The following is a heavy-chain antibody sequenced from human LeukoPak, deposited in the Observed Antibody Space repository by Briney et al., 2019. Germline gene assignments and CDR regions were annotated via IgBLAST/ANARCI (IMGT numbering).Heavy chain of an antibody. CDR2: IDPSDSYT. J-gene: IGHJ6*04. V-gene: IGHV5-10-1*01. CDR1: RYSFTSYW. CDR3: ATNTASTGGPLSYYYGMDV. Sequence: GGSLRISCKGSRYSFTSYWISWVRQMPGKGLEWMGRIDPSDSYTNYSPSFQGHVTISADKSISTAYLQWSSLKASDTAMYYCATNTASTGGPLSYYYGMDVWGKGTTVTVSS. D-gene: IGHD5/OR15-5a*01.